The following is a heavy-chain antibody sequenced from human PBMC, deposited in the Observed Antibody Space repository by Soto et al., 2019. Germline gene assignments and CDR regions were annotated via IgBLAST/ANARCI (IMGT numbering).Heavy chain of an antibody. Sequence: SETLSLTCSVSGGSISSGGYYWSWIRQPPGKGLEWIGYIYYSGSTNYNPSLKSRVTISVDTSKNQFSLKLSSVTAADTAVYYCARDIMGTNWFDPWGQGTLVTVSS. J-gene: IGHJ5*02. CDR2: IYYSGST. CDR1: GGSISSGGYY. V-gene: IGHV4-61*08. D-gene: IGHD3-16*01. CDR3: ARDIMGTNWFDP.